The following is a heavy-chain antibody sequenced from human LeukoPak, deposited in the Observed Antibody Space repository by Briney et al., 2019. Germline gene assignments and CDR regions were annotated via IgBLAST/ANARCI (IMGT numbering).Heavy chain of an antibody. CDR2: ISGSGSST. CDR3: AKYCSGGSCYSEDS. D-gene: IGHD2-15*01. Sequence: GGSLRLSCAASGFTFSNYAMTWVRQAPGKGLEWVSAISGSGSSTYYADSVKGRFTISRDNSKNTLYLQMNSLRAEDTAVYYCAKYCSGGSCYSEDSWGQGTLVTVSS. V-gene: IGHV3-23*01. CDR1: GFTFSNYA. J-gene: IGHJ4*02.